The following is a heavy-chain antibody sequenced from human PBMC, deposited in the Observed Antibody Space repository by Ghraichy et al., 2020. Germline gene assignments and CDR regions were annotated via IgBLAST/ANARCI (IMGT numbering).Heavy chain of an antibody. J-gene: IGHJ4*02. D-gene: IGHD1-26*01. CDR1: GFTFSSYA. Sequence: GGSLRLSCAASGFTFSSYAMSWVRQAPGKGLEWVSSISGSGGSSYYADSVKGRFTISRDNSKNTLYLQMNSLRAEDTAVYYCARSGSYYVLPLSQRFFDYWGQGTLVTVSS. CDR3: ARSGSYYVLPLSQRFFDY. V-gene: IGHV3-23*01. CDR2: ISGSGGSS.